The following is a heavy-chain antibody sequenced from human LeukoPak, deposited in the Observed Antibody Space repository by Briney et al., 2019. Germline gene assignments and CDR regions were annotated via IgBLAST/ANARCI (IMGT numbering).Heavy chain of an antibody. CDR2: IYYSGST. CDR1: GGSISSGDYY. CDR3: ARVTITMVRGVPSPRNYYYYGIDV. Sequence: SETLSLTCTVSGGSISSGDYYWSWIRQPAGKGLEWIGYIYYSGSTYYNPSLKSRVTISVDTSKNQFSLKLSSVTAADTAVYYCARVTITMVRGVPSPRNYYYYGIDVWGKGTTVTVSS. V-gene: IGHV4-30-4*01. D-gene: IGHD3-10*01. J-gene: IGHJ6*04.